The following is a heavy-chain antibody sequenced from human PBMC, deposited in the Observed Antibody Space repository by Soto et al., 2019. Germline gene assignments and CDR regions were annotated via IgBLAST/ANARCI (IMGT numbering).Heavy chain of an antibody. V-gene: IGHV3-72*01. J-gene: IGHJ4*02. CDR3: ARLMGTSFDL. D-gene: IGHD2-8*01. Sequence: GGSLRLSCVVPGFTFSDHHMDWVRQAPGKGLEWVGRARNKANGYTTAHVASVKGRFTISRDDSKNSLYLQMNSLKTEDTAVYFCARLMGTSFDLWGQGILITVSS. CDR2: ARNKANGYTT. CDR1: GFTFSDHH.